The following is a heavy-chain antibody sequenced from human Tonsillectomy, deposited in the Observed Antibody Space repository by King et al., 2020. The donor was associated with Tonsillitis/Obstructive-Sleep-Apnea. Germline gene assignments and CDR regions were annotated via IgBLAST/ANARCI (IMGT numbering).Heavy chain of an antibody. CDR2: IYYTGST. Sequence: LQLQESGPGLVKPSETLSLTCTVSGGSISSSTYYWGWIRQPPGKGLEWIGGIYYTGSTYYNPSLMSRVTISVDTSKNQFSLKLSSVTAADTAVYYCASQGGSSEWDGYYYYAMDVWGQGTTVTVSS. D-gene: IGHD6-25*01. CDR1: GGSISSSTYY. CDR3: ASQGGSSEWDGYYYYAMDV. J-gene: IGHJ6*02. V-gene: IGHV4-39*01.